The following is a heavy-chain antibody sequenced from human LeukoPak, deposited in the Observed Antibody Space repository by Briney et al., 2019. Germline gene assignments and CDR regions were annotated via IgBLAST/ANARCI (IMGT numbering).Heavy chain of an antibody. CDR1: GFSFSSYA. D-gene: IGHD3-10*01. J-gene: IGHJ4*02. V-gene: IGHV3-23*01. Sequence: GGSLRLSCAASGFSFSSYAMNWARQAPGKGLEWVSIIFGNGDTTYYADSVKGRFTVSRDNSKYTLYLQMNDLKPDDTAIYYCAKRNTMVRGGPCFDYWGQGLLVTVSS. CDR2: IFGNGDTT. CDR3: AKRNTMVRGGPCFDY.